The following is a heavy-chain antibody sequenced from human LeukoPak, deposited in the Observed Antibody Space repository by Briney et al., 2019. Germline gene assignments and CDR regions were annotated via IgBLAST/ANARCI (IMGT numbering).Heavy chain of an antibody. Sequence: ASVKVSCKVSGYTLTELSMHWVRQAPRKGLEWMGGFDPEDGETIYAQKFQGRVTMTEDTSTDTAYMELSSLRSEDTAVYYCATSSYYYDSSGYFGWLDPWGQGTLVTVSS. CDR1: GYTLTELS. J-gene: IGHJ5*02. CDR3: ATSSYYYDSSGYFGWLDP. D-gene: IGHD3-22*01. CDR2: FDPEDGET. V-gene: IGHV1-24*01.